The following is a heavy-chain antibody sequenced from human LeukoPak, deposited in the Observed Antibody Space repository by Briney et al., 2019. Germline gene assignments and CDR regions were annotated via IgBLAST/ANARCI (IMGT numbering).Heavy chain of an antibody. V-gene: IGHV1-2*04. J-gene: IGHJ4*02. CDR1: GYTFTGYY. CDR2: INPNSGGT. Sequence: EASVKVSCKASGYTFTGYYMHWVRQAPGQGLEWMGWINPNSGGTNYAQKFQGWVTMTRDTSISTAYMELSRLRSDDTAVYYCARDGGYYDSSGYYFDYWGQGTLVTVSS. CDR3: ARDGGYYDSSGYYFDY. D-gene: IGHD3-22*01.